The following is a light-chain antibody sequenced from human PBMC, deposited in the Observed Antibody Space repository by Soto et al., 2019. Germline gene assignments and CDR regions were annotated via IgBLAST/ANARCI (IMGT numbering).Light chain of an antibody. CDR2: DDD. CDR1: SSNIGGNS. J-gene: IGLJ1*01. CDR3: GSWDSSLSAYV. Sequence: QTALTEPPSLSAAPGQRVTISCSGSSSNIGGNSVSWYQQLPGTAPKLLIYDDDKRPSGIPDRFSGSKYGTSATLGITGFQTGDEADYYCGSWDSSLSAYVFGTGTKVTVL. V-gene: IGLV1-51*01.